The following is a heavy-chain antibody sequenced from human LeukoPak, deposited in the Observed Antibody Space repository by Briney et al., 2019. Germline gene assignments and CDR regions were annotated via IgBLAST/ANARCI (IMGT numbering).Heavy chain of an antibody. CDR1: GFTFSSYE. D-gene: IGHD3-10*01. CDR3: ARDGSGSYDY. CDR2: ISSSGSTI. V-gene: IGHV3-48*03. Sequence: GGSLRLSCAASGFTFSSYEMNWVRQAPGKGLEWVSYISSSGSTIYYADSVKGRFTISRDNAKNSLYLQMNSLRAEGMAVYYCARDGSGSYDYWGQGTLVTVSS. J-gene: IGHJ4*02.